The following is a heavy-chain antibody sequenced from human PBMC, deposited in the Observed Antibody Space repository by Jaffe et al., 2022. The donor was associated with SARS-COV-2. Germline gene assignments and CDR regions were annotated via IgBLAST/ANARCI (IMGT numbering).Heavy chain of an antibody. J-gene: IGHJ4*02. CDR1: GFTFSSYA. V-gene: IGHV3-30-3*01. D-gene: IGHD6-6*01. CDR3: AREGWSSSGDFDY. CDR2: ISYDGSNK. Sequence: QVQLVESGGGVVQPGRSLRLSCAASGFTFSSYAMHWVRQAPGKGLEWVAVISYDGSNKYYADSVKGRFTISRDNSKNTLYLQMNSLRAEDTAVYYCAREGWSSSGDFDYWGQGTLVTVSS.